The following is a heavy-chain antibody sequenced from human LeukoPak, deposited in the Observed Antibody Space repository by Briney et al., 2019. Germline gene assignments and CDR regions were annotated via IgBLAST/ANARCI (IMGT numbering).Heavy chain of an antibody. V-gene: IGHV3-23*01. J-gene: IGHJ4*02. CDR1: GFTFDTYA. CDR3: ARYVPPTTMATRFFDC. Sequence: GGSLRLSCAASGFTFDTYALTWVRQAPGKGLEWVSVIAAGGGGIQYAESVEGRFIISRDNSKKTLYLRMNNLRAEDTAIYYCARYVPPTTMATRFFDCWGQGTLVTASS. D-gene: IGHD4-23*01. CDR2: IAAGGGGI.